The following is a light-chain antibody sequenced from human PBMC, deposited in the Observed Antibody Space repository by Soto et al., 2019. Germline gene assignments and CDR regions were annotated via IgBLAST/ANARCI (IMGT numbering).Light chain of an antibody. CDR2: GAS. J-gene: IGKJ2*01. V-gene: IGKV3-20*01. CDR1: QSVGISY. CDR3: QHSGGSPHT. Sequence: VVLTQSPGTLSLSPGDRATLSCRASQSVGISYIVWYQHQPGQAPRLLIYGASSRAAGIPDRFSGSGSGTHFTLTISRLEPEDFAVYYCQHSGGSPHTLGQGTKVEIK.